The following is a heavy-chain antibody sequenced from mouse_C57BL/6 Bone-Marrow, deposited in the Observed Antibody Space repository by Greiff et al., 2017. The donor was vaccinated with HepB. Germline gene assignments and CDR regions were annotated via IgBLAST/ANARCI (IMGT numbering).Heavy chain of an antibody. J-gene: IGHJ2*01. Sequence: QVQLQQPGAELVKPGASVKMSCKASGYTFTSYWITWVKQRPGQGLAWIGDIYPGSGSTNYNEKFKSKATLTVDTSSSTAYMQLSSLTSEDSAVYYCARSNYYGSNRFDYWGQGTTLTVSS. D-gene: IGHD1-1*01. CDR3: ARSNYYGSNRFDY. CDR1: GYTFTSYW. CDR2: IYPGSGST. V-gene: IGHV1-55*01.